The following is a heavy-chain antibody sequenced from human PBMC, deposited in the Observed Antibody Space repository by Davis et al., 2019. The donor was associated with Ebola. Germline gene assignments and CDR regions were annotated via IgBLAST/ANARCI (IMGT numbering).Heavy chain of an antibody. Sequence: SVKVSCKASGFTFSNSAVQWVRQARGQRLEWIGWIVPGSGDTIYAQKLQGRVTITRDMSTSTSYLDLRNLRSEDTAEYYCAASAGTVGKFDYWGQGTLVTVSS. CDR1: GFTFSNSA. CDR2: IVPGSGDT. CDR3: AASAGTVGKFDY. J-gene: IGHJ4*01. D-gene: IGHD1-14*01. V-gene: IGHV1-58*01.